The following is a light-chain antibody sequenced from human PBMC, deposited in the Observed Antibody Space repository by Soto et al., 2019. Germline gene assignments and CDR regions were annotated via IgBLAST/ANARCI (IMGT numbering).Light chain of an antibody. J-gene: IGKJ4*01. Sequence: DIFMTQSPLSLSVTTGQSASISCKSSQSLMHTDGKTHLYWYLQRPGQPPQLLIYELSNRFSGVPDRFSGSGSGTDFSLKISRVEAEDAGVYYCMQTLQNPLTFGGGTKVDIK. V-gene: IGKV2D-29*01. CDR2: ELS. CDR1: QSLMHTDGKTH. CDR3: MQTLQNPLT.